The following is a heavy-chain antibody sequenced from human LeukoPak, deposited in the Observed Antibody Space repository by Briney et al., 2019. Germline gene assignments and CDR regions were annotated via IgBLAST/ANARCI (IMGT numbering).Heavy chain of an antibody. CDR2: INAGNGNT. CDR1: GYTFTSYA. CDR3: AKAYVDWLFDY. J-gene: IGHJ4*02. D-gene: IGHD3-9*01. V-gene: IGHV1-3*01. Sequence: ASVKVSCKASGYTFTSYAMHWVRQAPGQRLEWVGWINAGNGNTKYSQKFQGRVTITRDTSASTAYMELSSLRSEDTAVYYCAKAYVDWLFDYWGQGTLVTVSS.